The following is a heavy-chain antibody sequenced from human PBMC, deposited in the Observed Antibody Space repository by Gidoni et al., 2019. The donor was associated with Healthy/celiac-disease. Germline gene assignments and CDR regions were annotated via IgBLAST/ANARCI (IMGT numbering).Heavy chain of an antibody. D-gene: IGHD4-17*01. CDR2: ISYDGSNK. CDR3: ARASATVTTVDY. J-gene: IGHJ4*02. Sequence: QVQLVESGGCVVQPGRSLRLSCAAPGFTFSSYAMHWVRQAPGKGLGWGAVISYDGSNKYYADSVKGRFTISRDNSKNTLYLQMNSLRAEDTAVYYCARASATVTTVDYWGQGTLVTVSS. CDR1: GFTFSSYA. V-gene: IGHV3-30-3*01.